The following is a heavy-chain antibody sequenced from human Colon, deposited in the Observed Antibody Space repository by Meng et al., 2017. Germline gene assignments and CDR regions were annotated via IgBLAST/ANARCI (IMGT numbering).Heavy chain of an antibody. CDR3: ATDLRWELQYSFDY. CDR1: GFTFNTAW. D-gene: IGHD4-23*01. Sequence: GESLKISCAASGFTFNTAWLTWVRQAPGKGLEWVGHIRSKPYGGTADYAAPVKGRFTISRDDSRDTFSLQMSSLRDEDTGVYFCATDLRWELQYSFDYWGQGILVTVSS. CDR2: IRSKPYGGTA. J-gene: IGHJ4*02. V-gene: IGHV3-15*01.